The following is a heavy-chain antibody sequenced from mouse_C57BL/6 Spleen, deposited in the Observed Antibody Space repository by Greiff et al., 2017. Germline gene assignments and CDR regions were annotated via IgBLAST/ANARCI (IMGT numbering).Heavy chain of an antibody. CDR1: GYTFTSYW. CDR2: IDPSDSYT. J-gene: IGHJ1*03. D-gene: IGHD1-1*01. V-gene: IGHV1-69*01. Sequence: QVQLKQPGAELVMPGASVKLSCKASGYTFTSYWMHWVKQRPGQGLEWIGEIDPSDSYTNYNKKFKGKSTLTVDKSSSTAYMQRSSLTSEDSAVYYCARRGYGSSYGYVDVWGTGTTVTVSS. CDR3: ARRGYGSSYGYVDV.